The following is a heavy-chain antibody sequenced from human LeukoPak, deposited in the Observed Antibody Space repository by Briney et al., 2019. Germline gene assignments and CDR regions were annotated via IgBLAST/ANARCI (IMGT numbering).Heavy chain of an antibody. CDR3: ARSSLAYYYYYYMDV. CDR2: IYHSGST. Sequence: PSETLSLTCAVSGYSISSGYYWGWIRQPPGKGLEWIGSIYHSGSTYYNPSLKSRVTIPVDTSKNQSSLKLSSVPAADTAVYYCARSSLAYYYYYYMDVWGKGTTVTVSS. CDR1: GYSISSGYY. D-gene: IGHD3-10*01. J-gene: IGHJ6*03. V-gene: IGHV4-38-2*01.